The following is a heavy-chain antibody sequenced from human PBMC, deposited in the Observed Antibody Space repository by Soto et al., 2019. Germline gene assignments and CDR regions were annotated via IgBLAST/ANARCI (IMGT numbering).Heavy chain of an antibody. CDR2: ISGSGRTI. J-gene: IGHJ6*02. Sequence: GGSLRLSCAASGFTFSSYGMHWVRQAPGKGLEWVSSISGSGRTIYHADSMRGRFATSRDNSKNSLYLQLNNLRVDDTAVYYCAKVGPSYYYGMDVWGQGTTVTVSS. CDR3: AKVGPSYYYGMDV. V-gene: IGHV3-23*01. CDR1: GFTFSSYG. D-gene: IGHD1-26*01.